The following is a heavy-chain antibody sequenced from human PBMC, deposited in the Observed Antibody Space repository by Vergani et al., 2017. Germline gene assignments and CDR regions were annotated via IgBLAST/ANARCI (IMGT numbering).Heavy chain of an antibody. V-gene: IGHV3-11*01. CDR1: GFTFSDYY. CDR3: ARSEDFVSYGAYYYYGMDV. CDR2: IRSSGSTI. D-gene: IGHD4/OR15-4a*01. J-gene: IGHJ6*02. Sequence: QVQLVESGGGLVKPGGSLRLSCAASGFTFSDYYLSWIRQAPGKGLEWVSYIRSSGSTIYYADSVKGRFTISRDNAKNSLYLQMNSLRAEETAVYDYARSEDFVSYGAYYYYGMDVWGQGTTVTVSS.